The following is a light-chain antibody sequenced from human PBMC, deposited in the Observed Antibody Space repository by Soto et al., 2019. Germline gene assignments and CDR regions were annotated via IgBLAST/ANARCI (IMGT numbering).Light chain of an antibody. V-gene: IGLV2-14*01. CDR2: DVS. J-gene: IGLJ1*01. Sequence: QSVLTQAASVSGSPGQSITISCTGTSSDVGGYNYVSWYQQHPGKAPKLMIYDVSNRPSGVSNRFSGSKSGNTASLTISGLQAEDEADYYCSSYTSSSTLYVFGTGTKLTVL. CDR3: SSYTSSSTLYV. CDR1: SSDVGGYNY.